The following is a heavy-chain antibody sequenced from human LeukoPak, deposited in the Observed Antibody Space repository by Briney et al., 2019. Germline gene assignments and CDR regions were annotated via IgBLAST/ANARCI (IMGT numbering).Heavy chain of an antibody. CDR1: GFTFSSYW. Sequence: PGGSLRLSCAASGFTFSSYWMSWVRQAPGKGLEWVANIKQDGSEKYYVDSVKGRFTISRDNAKNSLYLQMNSLRAEDTAVYYCARVDTAMVTLSYYFDYWGQGTLVTVSS. D-gene: IGHD5-18*01. CDR3: ARVDTAMVTLSYYFDY. V-gene: IGHV3-7*01. J-gene: IGHJ4*02. CDR2: IKQDGSEK.